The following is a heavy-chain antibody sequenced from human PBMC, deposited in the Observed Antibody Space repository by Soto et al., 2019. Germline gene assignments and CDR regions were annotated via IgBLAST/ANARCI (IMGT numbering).Heavy chain of an antibody. D-gene: IGHD4-4*01. Sequence: ELQLVESGGGLVQPGGSLRLSCAASGFSVSYNYMSWVREAPGKGLEWVSVTNTGGNTYYADSVKGRFTISRDNSKNTLYLEVNSLRAEDTAVYYCARVDYNSYRQVYYGMDVWGQGTTVTVSS. CDR2: TNTGGNT. CDR3: ARVDYNSYRQVYYGMDV. V-gene: IGHV3-66*01. J-gene: IGHJ6*02. CDR1: GFSVSYNY.